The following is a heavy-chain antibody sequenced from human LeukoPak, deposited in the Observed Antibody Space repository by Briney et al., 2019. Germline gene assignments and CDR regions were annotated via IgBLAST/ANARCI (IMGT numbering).Heavy chain of an antibody. CDR1: GGSISSSNFY. V-gene: IGHV4-39*07. D-gene: IGHD1-1*01. CDR3: ARALADDPRSGGFDY. Sequence: PSETLSLTCTVSGGSISSSNFYWGWIRQPPGKGLEWIGSIYYSGSTYYNPSLKSRVTISVDTSKNQFSLKLSSVTAADTAVYYCARALADDPRSGGFDYWGQGTLVTVSS. J-gene: IGHJ4*02. CDR2: IYYSGST.